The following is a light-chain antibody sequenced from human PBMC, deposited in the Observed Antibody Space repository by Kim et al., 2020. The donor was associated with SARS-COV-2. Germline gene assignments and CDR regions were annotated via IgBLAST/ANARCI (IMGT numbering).Light chain of an antibody. J-gene: IGKJ4*01. CDR2: GVS. CDR1: QGVGDD. CDR3: QQYKIWPLT. V-gene: IGKV3-15*01. Sequence: PEEGIPLSCRTSQGVGDDLAWYQQRPGQAPRLLIYGVSTRATGVPARFSGSGSGTEFTVTISSLQSEDFTVYYCQQYKIWPLTFGGGTKVDIK.